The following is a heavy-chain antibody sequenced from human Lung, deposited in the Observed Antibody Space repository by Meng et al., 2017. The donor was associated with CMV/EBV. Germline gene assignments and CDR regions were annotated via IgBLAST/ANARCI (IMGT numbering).Heavy chain of an antibody. J-gene: IGHJ6*02. CDR1: GFXFSSYA. CDR3: AKDLGGETDFWSGYLYYYYYYGMDV. Sequence: GGSXRLXCAASGFXFSSYAMSWVRQAPGKGLEWVSAISGSGGSTYYADSVKGRFTISRDNSKNTLYLQMNSLRAEDTAVYYCAKDLGGETDFWSGYLYYYYYYGMDVXGQGXTVTVSS. D-gene: IGHD3-3*01. V-gene: IGHV3-23*01. CDR2: ISGSGGST.